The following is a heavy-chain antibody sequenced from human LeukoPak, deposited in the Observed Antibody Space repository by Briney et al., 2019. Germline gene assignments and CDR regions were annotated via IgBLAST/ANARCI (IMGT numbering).Heavy chain of an antibody. J-gene: IGHJ4*02. CDR2: IYTSGST. Sequence: PSETLSLTCAVSGGSISSYYWSWIRQPPGKGLEWIGYIYTSGSTNYNPSPKSRVTISVDTSKNQFFLKLSSVTAADTAVYYCARQVWSRYPFDYWGQGTLVTVSS. D-gene: IGHD2-21*01. V-gene: IGHV4-4*09. CDR1: GGSISSYY. CDR3: ARQVWSRYPFDY.